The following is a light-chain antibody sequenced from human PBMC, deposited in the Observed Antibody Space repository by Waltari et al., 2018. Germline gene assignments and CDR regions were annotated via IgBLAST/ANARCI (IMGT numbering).Light chain of an antibody. J-gene: IGKJ5*01. Sequence: IQMTQYSSTPSASVGDRVNIACPASQSISSWLAWYQQKPGKAPKLLIYKASTLESGVPSRFSGSGSGTEFTLTISSLQPDDFATYYCQHYNTYSRSITFGQGTRLEIQ. CDR1: QSISSW. CDR2: KAS. V-gene: IGKV1-5*03. CDR3: QHYNTYSRSIT.